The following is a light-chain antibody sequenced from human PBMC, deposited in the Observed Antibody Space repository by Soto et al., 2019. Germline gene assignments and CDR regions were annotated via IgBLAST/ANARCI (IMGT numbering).Light chain of an antibody. V-gene: IGKV3-15*01. CDR2: GAS. CDR3: QQYHNWRPA. J-gene: IGKJ2*01. Sequence: EIVMTQSPATLSVSPGERATLSCRASQSVSSNLVWYQQKRGQAPRLLIYGASTRAPGIPARFSGSGSGTQFPPTLSSLKSQYVAVYYCQQYHNWRPAFGQATTLAIK. CDR1: QSVSSN.